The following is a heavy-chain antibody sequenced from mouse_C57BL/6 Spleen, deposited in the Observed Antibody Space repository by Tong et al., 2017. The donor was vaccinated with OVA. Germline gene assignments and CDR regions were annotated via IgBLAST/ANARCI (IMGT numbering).Heavy chain of an antibody. J-gene: IGHJ2*01. CDR1: GFTFSSYA. CDR2: ISSGGSYT. V-gene: IGHV5-9-3*01. Sequence: EVQLVESGGGLVKPGGSLKLSCAASGFTFSSYAMSCVRQTPEKRLEWVATISSGGSYTYYPDSVKGRFTISRDNAKNTLYLQMSSLRSEDTAMYYCARLVFDYWGQGTTLTVSS. CDR3: ARLVFDY.